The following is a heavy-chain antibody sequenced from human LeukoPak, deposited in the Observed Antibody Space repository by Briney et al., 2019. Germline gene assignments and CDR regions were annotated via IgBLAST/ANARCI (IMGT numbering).Heavy chain of an antibody. CDR3: ARHAGLWFGVFDI. CDR2: IFPGDSDT. Sequence: GESLKISCKASGYSFTTYWIGWARQMPGKGLEWMGMIFPGDSDTRYSPSFQGQVTISADESISTAYLQWSSLKASDTAIYYCARHAGLWFGVFDIWGQGTMVTVSS. D-gene: IGHD3-10*01. J-gene: IGHJ3*02. CDR1: GYSFTTYW. V-gene: IGHV5-51*01.